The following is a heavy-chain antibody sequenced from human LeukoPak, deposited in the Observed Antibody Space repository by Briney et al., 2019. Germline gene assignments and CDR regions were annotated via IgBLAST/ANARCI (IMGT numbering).Heavy chain of an antibody. Sequence: GGPLSLSCAAWGFTFSGLGIHWVRQAPGKGGEWVTFIRYDGNEKYYADSVKGRFTISRDNSNTTLYLQMNSLRADDTAVYYCAKDSLPGGDQSYWGQGTLVTVSS. V-gene: IGHV3-30*02. CDR2: IRYDGNEK. J-gene: IGHJ4*02. CDR1: GFTFSGLG. D-gene: IGHD4-17*01. CDR3: AKDSLPGGDQSY.